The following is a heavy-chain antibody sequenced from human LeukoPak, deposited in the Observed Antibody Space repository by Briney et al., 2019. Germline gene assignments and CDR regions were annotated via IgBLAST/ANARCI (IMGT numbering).Heavy chain of an antibody. Sequence: GGSLRLSCAASGFTFSSYGMSWVRQAPGRGLEWVSALSGVGGSTYTAHSVRGRFTISRDNSMNTLYLQMNSLRAEDTAVYYCAKDEYYDYVWGSYRLSYWGQGTLVTVSS. CDR1: GFTFSSYG. CDR2: LSGVGGST. CDR3: AKDEYYDYVWGSYRLSY. V-gene: IGHV3-23*01. D-gene: IGHD3-16*02. J-gene: IGHJ4*02.